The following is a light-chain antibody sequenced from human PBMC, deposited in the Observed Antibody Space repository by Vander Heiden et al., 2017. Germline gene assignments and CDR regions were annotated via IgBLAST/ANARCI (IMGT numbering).Light chain of an antibody. V-gene: IGKV1-13*02. CDR3: QQFNSYPLT. J-gene: IGKJ4*01. CDR1: QGISSA. CDR2: DAS. Sequence: AIQLTQPPSSLTPPVGDRVTITCRASQGISSALAWYQQKPGKAPKLLIYDASSLESGVPSRFSGSGSGTDFTLTISSLQPEDFATYYCQQFNSYPLTFGGGTKVEIK.